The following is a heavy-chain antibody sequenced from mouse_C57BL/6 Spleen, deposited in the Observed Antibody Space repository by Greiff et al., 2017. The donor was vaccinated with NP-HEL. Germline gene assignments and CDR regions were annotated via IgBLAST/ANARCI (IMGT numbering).Heavy chain of an antibody. D-gene: IGHD1-1*01. CDR1: GYTFTSYW. CDR2: IDPSDSET. V-gene: IGHV1-52*01. Sequence: VQLQQPGAELVRPGSSVKLSCKASGYTFTSYWMHWVKQRPIQGLEWIGNIDPSDSETHYNQKFKDKATLTVDKSSSTAYMQLSSLTSEDSAVYYCARYPITTVVAPYYYAMDYWGQGTSVTVSS. CDR3: ARYPITTVVAPYYYAMDY. J-gene: IGHJ4*01.